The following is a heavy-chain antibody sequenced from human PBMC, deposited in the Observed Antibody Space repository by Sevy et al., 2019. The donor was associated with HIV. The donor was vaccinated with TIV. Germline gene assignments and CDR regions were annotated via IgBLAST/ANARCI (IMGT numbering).Heavy chain of an antibody. D-gene: IGHD2-15*01. CDR2: IRSKAYGGTT. CDR1: GFTFGDYA. CDR3: TRDPIGYCSGGLDP. J-gene: IGHJ5*02. Sequence: GGSLRLSCTASGFTFGDYAMSWFRQAPGKGLEWVGFIRSKAYGGTTEYAASVKGRFTISRDDSKSIAYLQMNSLKTEDTAVYYCTRDPIGYCSGGLDPRGQGTLVTVSS. V-gene: IGHV3-49*03.